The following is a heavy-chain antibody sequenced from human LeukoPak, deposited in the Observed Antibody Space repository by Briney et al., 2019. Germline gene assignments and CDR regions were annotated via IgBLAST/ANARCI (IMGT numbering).Heavy chain of an antibody. CDR2: ISLNGGAT. CDR3: VQSITMFIG. CDR1: GFTFDEYG. V-gene: IGHV3-20*04. D-gene: IGHD3-10*02. J-gene: IGHJ4*02. Sequence: GGSLRLSCVASGFTFDEYGMSWVRQAQGKGLEWVSGISLNGGATGCADSVKGRFTISRDNGKNSLYLQMNSLRAEDTALYYCVQSITMFIGWGQGTLVTVSS.